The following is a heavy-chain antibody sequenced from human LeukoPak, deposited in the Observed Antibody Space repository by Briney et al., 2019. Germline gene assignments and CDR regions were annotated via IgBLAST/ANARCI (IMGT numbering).Heavy chain of an antibody. D-gene: IGHD3-9*01. CDR2: ISAYNGNT. Sequence: GASVKVSCKASGYTFTSYGISWVRQAPGQGLEWMGWISAYNGNTNYAQKLQGRVTMTTDTSTSTAYMELRSLRSEDTAVYYCARGVRRYFDWLLDYWGQGTLVTVSS. CDR3: ARGVRRYFDWLLDY. CDR1: GYTFTSYG. V-gene: IGHV1-18*01. J-gene: IGHJ4*02.